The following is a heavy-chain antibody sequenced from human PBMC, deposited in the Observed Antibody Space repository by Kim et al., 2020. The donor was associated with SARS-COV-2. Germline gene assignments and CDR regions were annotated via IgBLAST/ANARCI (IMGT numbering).Heavy chain of an antibody. CDR3: ARIPLGYGYWHFDL. V-gene: IGHV3-30*07. D-gene: IGHD5-18*01. J-gene: IGHJ2*01. Sequence: DSVKGPFTISRDNSKNTLYLQMTSLRVEDTAVYYCARIPLGYGYWHFDLWGRGTLVAVSS.